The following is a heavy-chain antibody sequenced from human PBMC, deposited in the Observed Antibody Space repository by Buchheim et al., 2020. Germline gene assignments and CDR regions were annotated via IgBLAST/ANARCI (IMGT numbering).Heavy chain of an antibody. CDR1: GYTFVSYG. V-gene: IGHV1-18*01. J-gene: IGHJ4*02. CDR3: ARGDHNYEILTGYCDY. D-gene: IGHD3-9*01. Sequence: QVQLVQSGAEVKKPGASVKVSCKASGYTFVSYGITWVRQAPGQGLEWVGWISAYTGNTNYAQKFQGRVSMNTDTYTSTPYMELRSLRSDDTAVYYCARGDHNYEILTGYCDYWGQGTL. CDR2: ISAYTGNT.